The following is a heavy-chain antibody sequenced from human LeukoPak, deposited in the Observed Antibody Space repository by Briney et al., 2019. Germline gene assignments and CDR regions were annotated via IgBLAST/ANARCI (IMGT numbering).Heavy chain of an antibody. CDR2: IIPILGIA. CDR1: GGTFSSYA. Sequence: ASVKVSCKASGGTFSSYAISWVRQAPGQGLEWMGRIIPILGIANYVQKFQGRVTITADKSTSTAYMELSSLRSQDTVVYYCARFGYNYMAVGYWGQGTLVTVSS. D-gene: IGHD5-24*01. V-gene: IGHV1-69*04. J-gene: IGHJ4*02. CDR3: ARFGYNYMAVGY.